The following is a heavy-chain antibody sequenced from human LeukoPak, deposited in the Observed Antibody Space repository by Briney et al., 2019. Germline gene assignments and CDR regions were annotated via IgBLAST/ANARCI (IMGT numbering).Heavy chain of an antibody. J-gene: IGHJ3*02. D-gene: IGHD2-15*01. Sequence: GSLRLSCAASGFTFSSYAMSWVRQAPGKGLEWVSAISGSGGSTYYADSVKGRLTISRDNSKNTLYLQMNSLRAEDTAVYYCAKIGRRGYCSGGSCLAFDIWGQGTMVTVSS. CDR1: GFTFSSYA. CDR2: ISGSGGST. V-gene: IGHV3-23*01. CDR3: AKIGRRGYCSGGSCLAFDI.